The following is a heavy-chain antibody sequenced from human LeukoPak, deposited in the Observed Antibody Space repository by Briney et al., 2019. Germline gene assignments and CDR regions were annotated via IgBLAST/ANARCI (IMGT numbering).Heavy chain of an antibody. V-gene: IGHV3-33*06. J-gene: IGHJ4*02. D-gene: IGHD1-26*01. CDR3: AKQRVGIVGATGY. CDR2: IWYDGSIK. CDR1: GFTFSTYG. Sequence: GGSLRLSCAASGFTFSTYGMHWVRQAPGKGLEWVAVIWYDGSIKDYADSVKGRFTISRDNSKNTLYLQMNSLRAEDTAVYYCAKQRVGIVGATGYWGQGTLVTVSS.